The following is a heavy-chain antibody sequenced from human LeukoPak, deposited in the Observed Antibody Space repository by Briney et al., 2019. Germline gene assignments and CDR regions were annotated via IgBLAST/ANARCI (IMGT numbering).Heavy chain of an antibody. V-gene: IGHV3-23*01. CDR1: GFTFSSYA. Sequence: GGSLRLSCAASGFTFSSYAMTWVRPAPGTGLALVSGISGSGGSTYDSDSVKGRFTISRDNSKNTLYLQMNSLRAEDTAVYYCAKDLQYSSGWYPYYFDYWGQGTLVTVSS. CDR3: AKDLQYSSGWYPYYFDY. J-gene: IGHJ4*02. D-gene: IGHD6-19*01. CDR2: ISGSGGST.